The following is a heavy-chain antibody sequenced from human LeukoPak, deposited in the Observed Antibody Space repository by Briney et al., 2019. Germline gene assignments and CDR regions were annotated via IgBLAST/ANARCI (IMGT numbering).Heavy chain of an antibody. CDR3: ATYDKWVAGDV. D-gene: IGHD2-15*01. Sequence: AGGSLRLSCAASEFTFSDYWMSWVRQAPGKGPEWVANIKKDGSEEHYVDSVKGRFTVSRDNAKNSLFLQMNSLRVEDTAVYYCATYDKWVAGDVWGQGTSVSVSS. CDR2: IKKDGSEE. J-gene: IGHJ6*02. CDR1: EFTFSDYW. V-gene: IGHV3-7*01.